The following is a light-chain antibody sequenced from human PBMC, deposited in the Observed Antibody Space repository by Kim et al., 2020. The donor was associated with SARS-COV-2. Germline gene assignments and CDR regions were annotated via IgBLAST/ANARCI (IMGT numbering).Light chain of an antibody. J-gene: IGLJ2*01. CDR2: QDT. V-gene: IGLV3-1*01. Sequence: SYELTQPLSVSVSPGQTATLSCSGAKLQYKYACWYQQKPGQSPLMVIYQDTKRPSGIPERFSGSRSGNTATLTISGTQAMDAGDYYCQTWDRTTAIFGGGTQLTVL. CDR3: QTWDRTTAI. CDR1: KLQYKY.